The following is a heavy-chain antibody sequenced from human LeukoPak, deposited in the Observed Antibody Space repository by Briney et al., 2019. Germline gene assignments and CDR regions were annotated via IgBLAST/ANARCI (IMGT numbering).Heavy chain of an antibody. CDR3: ARAAGPSSSDTYYDFWSGYPLFDY. CDR2: INPNSGGT. Sequence: ASVKVSCKASGGTFSSYAISWVRQAPGQGPEWMGWINPNSGGTNYAQKFQGRVTMTRDTSISTAYMELSRLRSDDTAVYYCARAAGPSSSDTYYDFWSGYPLFDYWGQGTLVTVSS. J-gene: IGHJ4*02. D-gene: IGHD3-3*01. CDR1: GGTFSSYA. V-gene: IGHV1-2*02.